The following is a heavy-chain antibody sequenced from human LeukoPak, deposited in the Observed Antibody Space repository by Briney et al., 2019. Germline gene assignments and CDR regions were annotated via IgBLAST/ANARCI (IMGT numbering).Heavy chain of an antibody. CDR2: INPNSGGT. J-gene: IGHJ4*02. Sequence: ASVKVSCKASGYTFTGYYMHWVRQAPGQGLEWMGWINPNSGGTNYARKFQGRVTMTRDTSISTAYMELSRLRSDDTAVYYCAREEDTAMVPFDYWGQGTLVTVSS. CDR3: AREEDTAMVPFDY. V-gene: IGHV1-2*02. CDR1: GYTFTGYY. D-gene: IGHD5-18*01.